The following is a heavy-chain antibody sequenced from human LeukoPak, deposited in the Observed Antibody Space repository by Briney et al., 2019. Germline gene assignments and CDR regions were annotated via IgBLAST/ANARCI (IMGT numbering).Heavy chain of an antibody. V-gene: IGHV4-31*03. CDR3: ARDRYGGKDDKYYYGVDV. J-gene: IGHJ6*02. Sequence: PSETPSLTCNVSGGSISGGGYYWSWLRQPPGKGLEWVGYIHYSGRTYYNPSLKSRLTIAIYTSENQFSLNLRSVTAADTAVYYCARDRYGGKDDKYYYGVDVWGQGTTVTVSS. CDR2: IHYSGRT. CDR1: GGSISGGGYY. D-gene: IGHD3-16*01.